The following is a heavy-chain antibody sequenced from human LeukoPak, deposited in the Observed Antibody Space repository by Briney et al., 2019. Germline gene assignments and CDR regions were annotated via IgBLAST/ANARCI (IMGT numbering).Heavy chain of an antibody. J-gene: IGHJ4*02. CDR2: ISSSSSTI. V-gene: IGHV3-48*01. D-gene: IGHD1-14*01. CDR3: TRDRSRAEDD. CDR1: GFTFRSYS. Sequence: GGSLRLSCAASGFTFRSYSMNWVRQAPGKGLEWVSYISSSSSTIYYADSVKGRFTISRDNAKNSLYLQMNSLRGEDTAVYYCTRDRSRAEDDWGQGTLVTVSS.